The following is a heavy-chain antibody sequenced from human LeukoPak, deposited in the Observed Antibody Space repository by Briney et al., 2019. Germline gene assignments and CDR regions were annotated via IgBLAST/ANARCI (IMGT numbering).Heavy chain of an antibody. D-gene: IGHD3-22*01. Sequence: SVKVSCKASGGTFSSYAISWVRQAPGQGLEWMGRIIPIFGTANYAQKFQGRVTITTDESTSTAYMELSSLRSEDTAVYYCARDYYDSSGHLDYWGQGTLVTVSS. CDR3: ARDYYDSSGHLDY. J-gene: IGHJ4*02. CDR1: GGTFSSYA. CDR2: IIPIFGTA. V-gene: IGHV1-69*05.